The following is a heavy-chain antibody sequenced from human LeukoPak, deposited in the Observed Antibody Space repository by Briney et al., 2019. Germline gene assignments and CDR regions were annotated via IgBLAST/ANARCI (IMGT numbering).Heavy chain of an antibody. CDR3: TRDVSGEPFIYWYFDL. CDR1: GFTFGDYA. V-gene: IGHV3-49*04. J-gene: IGHJ2*01. Sequence: GGSLRLSCTASGFTFGDYAMSWVRQAPGKGLEWVGFIRSKAYGGTTEYAASVKGRFTISRDDSKSIAYLQMNGLKTEDTAVYYCTRDVSGEPFIYWYFDLWGRGTLVTVSS. CDR2: IRSKAYGGTT. D-gene: IGHD3-10*01.